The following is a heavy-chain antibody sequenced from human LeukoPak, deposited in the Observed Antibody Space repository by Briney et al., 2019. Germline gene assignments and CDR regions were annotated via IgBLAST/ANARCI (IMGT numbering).Heavy chain of an antibody. D-gene: IGHD5-12*01. CDR3: ARGAESTGYDPYFDY. V-gene: IGHV3-30*04. J-gene: IGHJ4*02. CDR2: ISYDGSNK. CDR1: GFTFSGYA. Sequence: GGSLRLSCAASGFTFSGYAMHWVRQAPGKGLEWVAVISYDGSNKYYADSVKGRFTISRDNAKNSLYLQMNSLRAEDTAVYYCARGAESTGYDPYFDYWGQGTLVTVSS.